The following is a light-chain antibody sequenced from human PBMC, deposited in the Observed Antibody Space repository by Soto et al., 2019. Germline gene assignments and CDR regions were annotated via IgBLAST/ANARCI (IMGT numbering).Light chain of an antibody. Sequence: ELVMTQSPATLSVSPGERATLSCRASQNVSTNLAWYQQKPGQAPRLLIYGASSRATGFPARFSGSGSGTQFTLTISGLQSEDFAVYYCQQYNDWPGYTFGQGTKLDLK. V-gene: IGKV3-15*01. CDR1: QNVSTN. CDR2: GAS. J-gene: IGKJ2*01. CDR3: QQYNDWPGYT.